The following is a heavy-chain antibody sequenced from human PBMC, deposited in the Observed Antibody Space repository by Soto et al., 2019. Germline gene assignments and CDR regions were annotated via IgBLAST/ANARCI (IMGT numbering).Heavy chain of an antibody. CDR3: ARDPYMVRGVIIGDY. D-gene: IGHD3-10*01. CDR2: ISSSSSTI. V-gene: IGHV3-48*01. J-gene: IGHJ4*02. Sequence: EVQLVESGGGLVQPGGSLRLSCAASGFTFSSYSMNWVRQAPGKGLEWVSYISSSSSTIYYADSVKGRFTISRDNAKNSLYLQMNSLRAEDTAVYYCARDPYMVRGVIIGDYWGQGTLVTVSS. CDR1: GFTFSSYS.